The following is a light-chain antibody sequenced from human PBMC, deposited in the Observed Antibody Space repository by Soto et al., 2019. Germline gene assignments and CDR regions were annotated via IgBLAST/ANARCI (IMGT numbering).Light chain of an antibody. V-gene: IGKV1-39*01. J-gene: IGKJ2*01. CDR3: QQSYKTPHT. CDR1: QGVSSY. CDR2: AAS. Sequence: DSQITQSPSSLSASVAHRVTITFRASQGVSSYLLWYQQRQGRAPKLLIYAASNLISGVPSRFSGSGSGTNFTLTISSLQPEDFATYYCQQSYKTPHTFGQGTKLETK.